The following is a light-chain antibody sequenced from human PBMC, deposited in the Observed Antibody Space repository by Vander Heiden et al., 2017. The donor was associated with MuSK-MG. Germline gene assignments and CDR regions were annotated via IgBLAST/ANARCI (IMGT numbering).Light chain of an antibody. V-gene: IGKV1-27*01. J-gene: IGKJ5*01. Sequence: DIQMTQSPSSLSASVGDRVTITCRARQRISNYLAWYQQKPGKVPKLLIYAASSLQSGVPARFSGSGSGTDFTLTISSLQPEDVATYYCQKYNSGLFGQGTQLEIK. CDR3: QKYNSGL. CDR2: AAS. CDR1: QRISNY.